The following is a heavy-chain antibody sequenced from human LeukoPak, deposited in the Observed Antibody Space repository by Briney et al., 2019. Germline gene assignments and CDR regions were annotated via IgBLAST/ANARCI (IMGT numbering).Heavy chain of an antibody. V-gene: IGHV3-30*18. J-gene: IGHJ4*02. CDR2: ISYDGSNK. Sequence: GRSLRLSCAASGFTFSSYGMHWVRQAPGKGLEWVAVISYDGSNKYYADSVKGRFTISRDNSKNTLYLQMNSLRAEDTAVYYCAKSGKDGYNPLDYWGQGTLVTVSS. CDR3: AKSGKDGYNPLDY. D-gene: IGHD5-24*01. CDR1: GFTFSSYG.